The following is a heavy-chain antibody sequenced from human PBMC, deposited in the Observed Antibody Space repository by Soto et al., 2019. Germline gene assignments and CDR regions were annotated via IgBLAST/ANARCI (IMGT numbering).Heavy chain of an antibody. Sequence: SETLSLTCAVYGGSFSGYYWSWIRQPPGKGLEWIGEINHSGSTNYNPSLKSRVTISVDTSKNQFSLKLSSVTAADTAVYYCARAYYDSSGYCDYWGQGTLVTVST. J-gene: IGHJ4*02. CDR3: ARAYYDSSGYCDY. CDR1: GGSFSGYY. D-gene: IGHD3-22*01. V-gene: IGHV4-34*01. CDR2: INHSGST.